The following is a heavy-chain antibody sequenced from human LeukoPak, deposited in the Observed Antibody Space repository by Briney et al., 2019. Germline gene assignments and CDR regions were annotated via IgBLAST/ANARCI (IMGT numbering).Heavy chain of an antibody. CDR2: IHYTGDT. J-gene: IGHJ6*03. CDR1: GASVSSSSYY. CDR3: ARGPPRGKYYYMDV. D-gene: IGHD1-1*01. V-gene: IGHV4-39*01. Sequence: SETLSLTCTVSGASVSSSSYYWGWIRQPPGKGLEWIGTIHYTGDTYYNPSLKSRVTMSEDTSKNQISLKVSSVTAADTAVYYCARGPPRGKYYYMDVWGKGTTVTVSS.